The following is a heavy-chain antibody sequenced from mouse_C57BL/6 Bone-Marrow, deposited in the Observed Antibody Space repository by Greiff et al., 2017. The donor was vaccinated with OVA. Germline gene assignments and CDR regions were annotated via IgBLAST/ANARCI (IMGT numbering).Heavy chain of an antibody. D-gene: IGHD2-5*01. CDR2: ISSGSSTI. CDR1: GFTFSDYG. Sequence: EVQLVESGGGLVKPGGSLKLSCAASGFTFSDYGMHWVRQAPEKGLEWVAYISSGSSTIYYADTVKGRFTISRDNAKNTLFLQMTSLRSEDTAMYYCARQVYSNYWYFDVWGTGTTVTVSS. J-gene: IGHJ1*03. V-gene: IGHV5-17*01. CDR3: ARQVYSNYWYFDV.